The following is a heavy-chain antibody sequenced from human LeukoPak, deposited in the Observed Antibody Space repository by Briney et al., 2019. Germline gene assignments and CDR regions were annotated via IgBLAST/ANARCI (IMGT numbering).Heavy chain of an antibody. CDR2: IDPSDSYT. D-gene: IGHD1-14*01. V-gene: IGHV5-10-1*01. Sequence: GESLKISSTGSGXTFTDHCISWVRRMPGKGLEWMGRIDPSDSYTQYIPSLQGHVTISTDKSISTAYLQWSSLKASDTAIYYCARNTGGTLTLWGQGTLVTVSS. CDR3: ARNTGGTLTL. J-gene: IGHJ4*02. CDR1: GXTFTDHC.